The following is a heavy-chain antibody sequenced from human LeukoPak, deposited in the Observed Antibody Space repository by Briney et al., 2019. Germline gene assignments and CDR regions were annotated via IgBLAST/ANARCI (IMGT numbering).Heavy chain of an antibody. Sequence: PGGSLRLSCAASGFTFSSYSMNWVRQAPGKGLEWVSSISSSSSYIYYADSVKGRFTISRDNAKNSLYLQMNSLRAEDTAVYYCARDLHDGGSGYFQHWGQGTLVTVSS. CDR2: ISSSSSYI. CDR3: ARDLHDGGSGYFQH. V-gene: IGHV3-21*01. CDR1: GFTFSSYS. J-gene: IGHJ1*01. D-gene: IGHD3-16*01.